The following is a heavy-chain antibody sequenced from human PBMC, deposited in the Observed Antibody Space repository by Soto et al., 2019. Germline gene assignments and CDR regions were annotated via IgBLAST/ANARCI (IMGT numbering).Heavy chain of an antibody. J-gene: IGHJ4*02. Sequence: QVQLVESGGGLVKPGGSLRLSCAASGFTFSDYYMSWIRQAPGKGLEWVSYISSSGSTIYYADSVKGRLTISRDNAKNPQYRQMNRLRAEDTAVYYCARRADTAGEAFDYWGQGTLVTVSS. CDR2: ISSSGSTI. V-gene: IGHV3-11*01. CDR1: GFTFSDYY. CDR3: ARRADTAGEAFDY. D-gene: IGHD5-18*01.